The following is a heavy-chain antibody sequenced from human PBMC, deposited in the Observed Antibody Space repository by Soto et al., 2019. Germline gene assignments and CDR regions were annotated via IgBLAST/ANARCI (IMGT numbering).Heavy chain of an antibody. Sequence: PSETLSLTCTVSGGSISSYYLSWIRQHPGKGLEWIGYIYYSGSTYYNPSLKSRVTISVDTSKNQFSLKLSSVTAADTAVYYCARWWSGSRQGFDPWGQGTLVTVSS. V-gene: IGHV4-59*06. CDR2: IYYSGST. CDR1: GGSISSYY. CDR3: ARWWSGSRQGFDP. J-gene: IGHJ5*02. D-gene: IGHD3-3*01.